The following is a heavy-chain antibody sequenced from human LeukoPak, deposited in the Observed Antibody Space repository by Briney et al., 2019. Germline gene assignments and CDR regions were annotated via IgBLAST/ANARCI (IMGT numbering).Heavy chain of an antibody. CDR2: IYSGGTT. J-gene: IGHJ4*02. CDR3: ARGLPIRFDY. Sequence: GGSLRLSCAASGFTVSSDYMRWVRQAPGKGLEWVSVIYSGGTTYYAGSVKGRVTISRDNSKNTLHLQMNSLRAEDTAVYYCARGLPIRFDYWGQGTLVTVSS. CDR1: GFTVSSDY. V-gene: IGHV3-66*01.